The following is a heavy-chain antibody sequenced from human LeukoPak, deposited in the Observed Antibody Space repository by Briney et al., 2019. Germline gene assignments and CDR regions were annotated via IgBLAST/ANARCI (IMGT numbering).Heavy chain of an antibody. D-gene: IGHD2-2*01. CDR1: GFTFSSYA. CDR2: ISGSGGST. V-gene: IGHV3-23*01. CDR3: AKSMPIVVVPAARYPDY. Sequence: PGGSLRLSCAASGFTFSSYAMSWVRQAPGKGLEWVSAISGSGGSTYYADSVKGRFTISRDNSQNTLYLQMNSLRAEDTAVYYCAKSMPIVVVPAARYPDYWGQGTLVTVSS. J-gene: IGHJ4*02.